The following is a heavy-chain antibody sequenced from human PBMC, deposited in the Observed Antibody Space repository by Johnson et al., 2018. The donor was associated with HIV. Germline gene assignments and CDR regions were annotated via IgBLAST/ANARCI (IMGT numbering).Heavy chain of an antibody. Sequence: VQLVESGGGEVRPGGSLRLACAASGFTFDDYGMSWVRQAPGKGLEWVSGINWNGGSTGFADTVKGRFTISRDNAENSLYLQMNSLRAEDTALYYCARVGPGHAFDIWGQGTIVTVSS. J-gene: IGHJ3*02. CDR3: ARVGPGHAFDI. CDR1: GFTFDDYG. CDR2: INWNGGST. V-gene: IGHV3-20*04.